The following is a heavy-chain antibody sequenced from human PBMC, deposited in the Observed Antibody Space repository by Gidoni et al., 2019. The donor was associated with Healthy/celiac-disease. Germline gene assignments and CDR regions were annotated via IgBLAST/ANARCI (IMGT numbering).Heavy chain of an antibody. J-gene: IGHJ4*02. Sequence: EVQLVESGGGLVQPGGSRRLSCAASGFPFSSYSMHWVRQAPGQGLDLVSYISSSSSPIYYADSVKGRFTISRDNAKNSLYLQMNSLRAEDTAVYYCARDRGYSSGWYLFDYWGQGTLVTVSS. V-gene: IGHV3-48*01. CDR1: GFPFSSYS. CDR2: ISSSSSPI. CDR3: ARDRGYSSGWYLFDY. D-gene: IGHD6-19*01.